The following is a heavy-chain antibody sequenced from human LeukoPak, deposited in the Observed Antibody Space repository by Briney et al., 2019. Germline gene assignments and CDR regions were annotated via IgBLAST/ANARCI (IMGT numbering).Heavy chain of an antibody. CDR2: ITSSSANI. J-gene: IGHJ4*02. V-gene: IGHV3-48*02. CDR1: GFAFSTYN. Sequence: GGSLRLSCAASGFAFSTYNMNWVRQAPGKGLEWVSHITSSSANIYYADSVKGRFTISRDNAKNALSLQMNSLRDEDTAVYYCATSGNYYLKYWGQGTLVTVSS. CDR3: ATSGNYYLKY. D-gene: IGHD1-26*01.